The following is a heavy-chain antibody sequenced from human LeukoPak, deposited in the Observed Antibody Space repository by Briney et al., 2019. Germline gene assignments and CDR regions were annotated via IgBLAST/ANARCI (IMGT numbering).Heavy chain of an antibody. Sequence: GGSLRLSCAASGFTFSSYGMHWVRQAPGKGLEWVAVIWYDGSNKYYADSVKGRFTISRDNSKNTLYLQMNSPRAEDTAACYCARDSAGGYEVYYYYGMDVWGQGTTVTVSS. V-gene: IGHV3-33*01. J-gene: IGHJ6*02. D-gene: IGHD5-12*01. CDR3: ARDSAGGYEVYYYYGMDV. CDR1: GFTFSSYG. CDR2: IWYDGSNK.